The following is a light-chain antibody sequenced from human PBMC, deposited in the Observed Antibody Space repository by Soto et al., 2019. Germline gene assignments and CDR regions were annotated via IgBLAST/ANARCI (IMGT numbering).Light chain of an antibody. CDR3: QQANSFPFT. CDR1: QGISNW. J-gene: IGKJ3*01. Sequence: DIQMTQSPSSVSASVGDRVTITCRASQGISNWLAWYQQKPGQAPKLLIYTASSLQGGVPSRFSGSGSGTDFTVTISSLQPEDFGTYYCQQANSFPFTFGPGTKVVIK. V-gene: IGKV1-12*01. CDR2: TAS.